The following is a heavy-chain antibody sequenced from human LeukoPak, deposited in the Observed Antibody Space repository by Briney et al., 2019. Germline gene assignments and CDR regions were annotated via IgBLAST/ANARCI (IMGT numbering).Heavy chain of an antibody. J-gene: IGHJ4*02. CDR2: IYNSGTT. CDR1: GFSVRTKY. D-gene: IGHD2-2*01. Sequence: PGGSLRLSCVASGFSVRTKYMSWVRQTPGRGLEWISLIYNSGTTYYAESVKGRFTVSRDNSKNSLYLQMNSLRVEDTAVYYCARVGGVPAAHFDYWGQGIRVTVSS. CDR3: ARVGGVPAAHFDY. V-gene: IGHV3-53*01.